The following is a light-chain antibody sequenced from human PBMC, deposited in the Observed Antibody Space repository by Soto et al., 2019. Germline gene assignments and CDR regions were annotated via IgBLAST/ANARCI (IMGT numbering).Light chain of an antibody. J-gene: IGKJ1*01. CDR3: QQYNSYSRT. Sequence: DFQITQPPSTLSASVGDRVTIICRASQSISSWLAWYQQKPGKAPKLLIYDASSLESGVPSRFSGSGSGTEFTLTISSLQPDDFATYYCQQYNSYSRTFGQGTKVDIK. V-gene: IGKV1-5*02. CDR2: DAS. CDR1: QSISSW.